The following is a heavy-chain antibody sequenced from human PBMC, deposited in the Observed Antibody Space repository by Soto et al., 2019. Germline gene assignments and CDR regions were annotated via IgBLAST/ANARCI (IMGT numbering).Heavy chain of an antibody. J-gene: IGHJ4*02. V-gene: IGHV1-24*01. Sequence: QVQLVQSGAEVKKPGASVKVSCKVSGYTLNEVAMHWVRQAPGKGHEWLGGFDPDEDETIYAPHFQGRVTMTEDTSTDSVYMELRSLRSEDKALYFCTTYHGDYNFDNWGQGTRVTFSS. CDR1: GYTLNEVA. CDR2: FDPDEDET. D-gene: IGHD4-17*01. CDR3: TTYHGDYNFDN.